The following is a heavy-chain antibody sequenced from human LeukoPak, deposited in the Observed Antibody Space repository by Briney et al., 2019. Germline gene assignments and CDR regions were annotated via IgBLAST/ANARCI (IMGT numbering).Heavy chain of an antibody. CDR1: EFTFSNYA. Sequence: PGGSLRLSCAASEFTFSNYAIHWVRQAPGKGLEWVAVISYDGSNKQYADSVKGRFTISRDNCKNTLYLQMNSLRAEDTAVYYCARDLAATGTLIDSWGQGTLVTVSS. CDR3: ARDLAATGTLIDS. V-gene: IGHV3-30-3*01. CDR2: ISYDGSNK. D-gene: IGHD6-13*01. J-gene: IGHJ4*02.